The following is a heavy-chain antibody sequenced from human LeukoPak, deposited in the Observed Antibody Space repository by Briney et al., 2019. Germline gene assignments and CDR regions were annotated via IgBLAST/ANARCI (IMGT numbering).Heavy chain of an antibody. CDR3: ARGAGYSSSWYDYYYYYMDV. CDR2: IIPIFGTA. D-gene: IGHD6-13*01. CDR1: GGTFSSYA. V-gene: IGHV1-69*05. Sequence: GASVKVSCKASGGTFSSYAISWVRQAPGQGLEWMGGIIPIFGTANYAQKFQGRVTITTDESTSTAYMELSSLRSEDTAVYYCARGAGYSSSWYDYYYYYMDVWGKGTTVTVSS. J-gene: IGHJ6*03.